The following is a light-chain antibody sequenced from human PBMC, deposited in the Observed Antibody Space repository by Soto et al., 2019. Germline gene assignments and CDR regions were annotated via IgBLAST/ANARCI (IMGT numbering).Light chain of an antibody. CDR2: GAS. V-gene: IGKV3-20*01. Sequence: EIVSTQSPGTLSLSPGERATLSFSSSQSASSSYLAWYQQKPGQAPRLLIYGASSRATGIPDRFSGSGSGTDFTLTISRLEPEDFAVYYCQQYGSSHWTFGQGTKVDIK. CDR3: QQYGSSHWT. J-gene: IGKJ1*01. CDR1: QSASSSY.